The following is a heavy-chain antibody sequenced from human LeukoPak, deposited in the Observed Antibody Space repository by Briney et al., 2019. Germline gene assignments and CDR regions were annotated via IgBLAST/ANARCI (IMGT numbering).Heavy chain of an antibody. V-gene: IGHV4-61*01. J-gene: IGHJ2*01. Sequence: SETLSLTCTVSDVSVNSGSYYWNWIRQPPERGLEWIGYIYYSGSTNSNPSLKSRVIISVDTSKNQFSLKLSSVTAADTAVYYCEREVRPTRWYFDLWGRGALVTVSS. CDR3: EREVRPTRWYFDL. CDR2: IYYSGST. CDR1: DVSVNSGSYY.